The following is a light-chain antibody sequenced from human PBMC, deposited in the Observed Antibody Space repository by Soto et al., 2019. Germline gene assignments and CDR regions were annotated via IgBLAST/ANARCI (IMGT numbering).Light chain of an antibody. Sequence: QSVLTQPPSASGTPGLRVTISCSGSYSNFGSNIVNWYQHFPGTAPKLLIYNNTKRPSGVPDRFPASKSGTSVSLAISGLQSEDEAIYYCASWDDSLNDVLFGGVTKPTVL. CDR2: NNT. J-gene: IGLJ2*01. CDR1: YSNFGSNI. V-gene: IGLV1-44*01. CDR3: ASWDDSLNDVL.